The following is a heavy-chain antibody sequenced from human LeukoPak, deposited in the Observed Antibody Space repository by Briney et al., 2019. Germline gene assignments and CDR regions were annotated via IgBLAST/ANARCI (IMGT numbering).Heavy chain of an antibody. CDR1: GFTFSSYS. CDR3: QTGGHHDFWSGYSDGEFDY. D-gene: IGHD3-3*01. J-gene: IGHJ4*02. V-gene: IGHV3-30-3*01. CDR2: ISHDSSNK. Sequence: PGGSLRLSCAASGFTFSSYSMHWVRQAPGKGLEWVAVISHDSSNKFYTGSVRGRFSISRDNSKNTLYLQMSSLKVEDTAVYYCQTGGHHDFWSGYSDGEFDYWGQGTLVTVSS.